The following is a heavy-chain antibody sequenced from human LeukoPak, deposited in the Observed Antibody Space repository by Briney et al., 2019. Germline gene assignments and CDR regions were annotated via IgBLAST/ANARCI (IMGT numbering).Heavy chain of an antibody. Sequence: PGGSLRLSCAASGFTVSSNYMSWVRQAPGKGLEWVSVIYSGGSTYYADSVKGRFTISRDNSKNTLYLQMNSLRAEDTAVYYCAAAYYDILTGYYRDYFDYWGQGTLVTVSS. J-gene: IGHJ4*02. CDR3: AAAYYDILTGYYRDYFDY. V-gene: IGHV3-66*01. D-gene: IGHD3-9*01. CDR2: IYSGGST. CDR1: GFTVSSNY.